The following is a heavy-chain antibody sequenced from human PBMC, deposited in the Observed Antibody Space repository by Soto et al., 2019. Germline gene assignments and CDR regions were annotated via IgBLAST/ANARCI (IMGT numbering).Heavy chain of an antibody. D-gene: IGHD4-4*01. Sequence: EVQLVESGGGLVQPGGSLRLSCAASGFTFSSYSMNWVRQAPGKGLEWVSYISSSSSTIYYADSVKGRFTISRDNAKNSLYLQMNSLRDEDTAVYCCAREFGGWVRTVTGGMDVWGQGTTVTVSS. V-gene: IGHV3-48*02. CDR1: GFTFSSYS. CDR2: ISSSSSTI. CDR3: AREFGGWVRTVTGGMDV. J-gene: IGHJ6*02.